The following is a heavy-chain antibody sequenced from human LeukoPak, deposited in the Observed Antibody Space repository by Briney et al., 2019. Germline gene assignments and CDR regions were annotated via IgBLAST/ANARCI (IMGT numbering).Heavy chain of an antibody. CDR3: ARGLLWFGDPNYYYYGMDV. Sequence: SETLSLTCAVYGGSFSGYYWSWIRQPPGKGLEWIGEINHSGSTNYNPSLKSRVTISVDTSKNQFSLKLSSVTAADTAVYCCARGLLWFGDPNYYYYGMDVWGQGTTVTVSS. D-gene: IGHD3-10*01. CDR1: GGSFSGYY. CDR2: INHSGST. J-gene: IGHJ6*02. V-gene: IGHV4-34*01.